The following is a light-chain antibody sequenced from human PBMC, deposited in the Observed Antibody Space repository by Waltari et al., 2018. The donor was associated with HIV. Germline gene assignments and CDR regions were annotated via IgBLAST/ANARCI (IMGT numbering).Light chain of an antibody. V-gene: IGLV3-21*02. J-gene: IGLJ3*02. CDR3: LVWDRSSDHPWM. Sequence: SYVLTQPPSASVAPGQTARLPCGGNNIGSKSVHWYQQKPGQVPVLVDCDDNARPSGIPERLSASHSGNTATLTISRVEAGDEADYYCLVWDRSSDHPWMFGGGTKLTVL. CDR2: DDN. CDR1: NIGSKS.